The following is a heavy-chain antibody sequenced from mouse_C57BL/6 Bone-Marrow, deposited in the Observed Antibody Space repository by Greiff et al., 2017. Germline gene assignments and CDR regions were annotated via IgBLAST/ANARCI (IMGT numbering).Heavy chain of an antibody. D-gene: IGHD1-1*01. J-gene: IGHJ1*03. CDR3: VPILFITTVVGRYWYFDV. Sequence: QVQLQQSGAELARPGASVKLSCKASGYTFTSYGISWVKQRTGQGLEWIGEIYPRSGNTYYNEKFKGKATLTADKSSSTAYMELRSLTSEDSAVYFCVPILFITTVVGRYWYFDVWGTGTTVTVSS. CDR1: GYTFTSYG. V-gene: IGHV1-81*01. CDR2: IYPRSGNT.